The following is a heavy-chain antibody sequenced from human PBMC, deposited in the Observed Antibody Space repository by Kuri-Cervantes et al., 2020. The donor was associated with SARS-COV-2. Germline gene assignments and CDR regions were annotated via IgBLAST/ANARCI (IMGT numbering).Heavy chain of an antibody. D-gene: IGHD3-3*01. V-gene: IGHV1-69*06. CDR1: GGTFSSYA. J-gene: IGHJ6*02. CDR3: ERDRDEFWSGDRVKDYYYGIDV. CDR2: IIPIFGTA. Sequence: SVQVSCKASGGTFSSYAINWVRQAPGQGREWMGGIIPIFGTANYAQKFQGRVTITADKSTSTAYMELSSLRSEDTAVYYCERDRDEFWSGDRVKDYYYGIDVWGQGTTVTVSS.